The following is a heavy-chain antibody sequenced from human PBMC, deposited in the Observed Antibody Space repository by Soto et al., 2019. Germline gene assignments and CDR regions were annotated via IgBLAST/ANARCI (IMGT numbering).Heavy chain of an antibody. CDR2: IYYSGST. CDR3: ARKMPTMIVVVIQNWIDP. J-gene: IGHJ5*02. CDR1: GGSISSGGYS. Sequence: TLSLTCTVSGGSISSGGYSWSWIRQHPGKGLEWIGYIYYSGSTNYNPSLKSRVTISVDTSKNQFSLKLSSVTAADTAVYYCARKMPTMIVVVIQNWIDPWGQGTLVTVST. V-gene: IGHV4-31*03. D-gene: IGHD3-22*01.